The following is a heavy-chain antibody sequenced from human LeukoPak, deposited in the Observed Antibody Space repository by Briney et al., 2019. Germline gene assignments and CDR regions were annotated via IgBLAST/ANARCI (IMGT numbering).Heavy chain of an antibody. D-gene: IGHD6-13*01. V-gene: IGHV3-15*07. CDR2: IKSKTDGGTA. Sequence: SGGSLRLSCAASGFTFSNAWMNWVRQAPGKGLEWVGRIKSKTDGGTADYAAPVKGRFTMSRDDSKNTLYLQMNSLKTEDTAVYYCTTDYPSIVVAGSGDWFDPWGQGTLVTVSS. CDR3: TTDYPSIVVAGSGDWFDP. CDR1: GFTFSNAW. J-gene: IGHJ5*02.